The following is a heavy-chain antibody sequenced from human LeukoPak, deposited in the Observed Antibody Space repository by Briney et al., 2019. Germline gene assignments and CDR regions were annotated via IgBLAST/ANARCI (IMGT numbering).Heavy chain of an antibody. J-gene: IGHJ4*02. Sequence: GGSLRLSCVGSKFTFRYYAMHWVRHAPGRGLEWVAGINGDGGGVAYADSVVGRFTISRDYAETSLYLQMNSLRPEDTALYYCARDRGGKVDTGAVEYWGQGTQVAVSS. D-gene: IGHD5-18*01. CDR3: ARDRGGKVDTGAVEY. CDR2: INGDGGGV. V-gene: IGHV3-9*01. CDR1: KFTFRYYA.